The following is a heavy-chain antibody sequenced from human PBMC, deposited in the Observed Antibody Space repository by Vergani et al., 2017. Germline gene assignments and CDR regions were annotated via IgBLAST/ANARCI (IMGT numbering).Heavy chain of an antibody. V-gene: IGHV3-23*01. J-gene: IGHJ6*02. CDR3: ANTYDYTMDV. CDR2: ISDSGGST. Sequence: EVQLLESGGGLVQHGGSLRLSCVASGFTFRSYAMGGVRQAPGKGLEWVSGISDSGGSTYYADSVKGRFTISRDNSKNTLYLQMNSLRAKDTAVYYCANTYDYTMDVWGQGTTVTVSS. CDR1: GFTFRSYA.